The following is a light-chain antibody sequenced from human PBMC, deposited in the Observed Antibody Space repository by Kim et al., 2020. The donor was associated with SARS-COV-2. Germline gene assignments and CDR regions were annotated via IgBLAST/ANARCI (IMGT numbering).Light chain of an antibody. Sequence: SYELTQPPSVSVAPGQTASVTCGGNNIGGKNVHWYQQKPGQAPEVVIYNDCDRPSGIPERFSGSNSGNTATLTISRVEAGDEADYYCNVWDTSSDHGVFGGGTQLTVL. CDR3: NVWDTSSDHGV. J-gene: IGLJ2*01. V-gene: IGLV3-21*04. CDR1: NIGGKN. CDR2: NDC.